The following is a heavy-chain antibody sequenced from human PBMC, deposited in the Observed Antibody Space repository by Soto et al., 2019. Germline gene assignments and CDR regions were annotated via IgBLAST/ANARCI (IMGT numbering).Heavy chain of an antibody. D-gene: IGHD3-10*01. CDR1: CGSFSGYY. CDR3: ARDLNNYYGSGSYYKGFDY. Sequence: SETLSLTCAVYCGSFSGYYWSCIRQPPGKGLEWIVEINHSGSTNYNPSLKSRVNISVDTSKSQVSLKLSSVTAADTAVYYCARDLNNYYGSGSYYKGFDYWGQGTMVTLSS. V-gene: IGHV4-34*01. CDR2: INHSGST. J-gene: IGHJ4*02.